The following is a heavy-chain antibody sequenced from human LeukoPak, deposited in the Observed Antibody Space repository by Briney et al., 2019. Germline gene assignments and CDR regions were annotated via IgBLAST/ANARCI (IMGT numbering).Heavy chain of an antibody. CDR1: GFTFSSYG. J-gene: IGHJ4*02. CDR3: APEATGAIDY. CDR2: IWYDGSNE. Sequence: GRSLRLSCAASGFTFSSYGMHWVRQAPGKGLEWVAVIWYDGSNEYYVDSVKGRFTISRDNSKNTLYLQMNSLRAEDTAAYYCAPEATGAIDYWGQGTLVTVSS. V-gene: IGHV3-33*01. D-gene: IGHD1-26*01.